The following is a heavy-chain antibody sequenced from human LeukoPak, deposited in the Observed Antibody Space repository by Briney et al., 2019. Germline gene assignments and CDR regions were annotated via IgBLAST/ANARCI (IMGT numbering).Heavy chain of an antibody. V-gene: IGHV3-74*01. J-gene: IGHJ4*02. D-gene: IGHD6-19*01. CDR1: GFTFSSFW. CDR3: ARGPKSRYSSGLDY. Sequence: PSGGSLRLSCAAAGFTFSSFWMHWVRQAPEKGLVWVSRIDADESTNYADSVKGRFSISRDNAKNTLYLQMNSLRVEDTAVYYCARGPKSRYSSGLDYWGQGTLVTVSS. CDR2: IDADEST.